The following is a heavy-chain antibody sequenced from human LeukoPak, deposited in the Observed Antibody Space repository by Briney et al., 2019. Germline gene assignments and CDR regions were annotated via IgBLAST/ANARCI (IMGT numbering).Heavy chain of an antibody. Sequence: PSETLSLTCTVSGGSISSSSYYWGWIRQPPGKGLEWIGSIYYSGSTYYNPSLESRVTISVDTSKNQFSLKVISVTAADTAFYYCARVRRYYGSGSYGWFDPWGQGTLVTVSS. J-gene: IGHJ5*02. D-gene: IGHD3-10*01. CDR2: IYYSGST. CDR3: ARVRRYYGSGSYGWFDP. V-gene: IGHV4-39*07. CDR1: GGSISSSSYY.